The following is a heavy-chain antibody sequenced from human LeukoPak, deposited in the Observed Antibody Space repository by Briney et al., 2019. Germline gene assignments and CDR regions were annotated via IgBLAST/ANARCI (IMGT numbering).Heavy chain of an antibody. CDR3: AREEEQLVRTFDY. V-gene: IGHV4-30-4*08. CDR1: GGSISSGDYY. D-gene: IGHD6-6*01. CDR2: IYYGGST. Sequence: PSETLSLTCTVSGGSISSGDYYWSWIRQPPGKGLEWIGYIYYGGSTYYNPSLKSRVTISVDTSKNQFSLKLSSVTAADTAVYYCAREEEQLVRTFDYWGQGTLVTVSS. J-gene: IGHJ4*02.